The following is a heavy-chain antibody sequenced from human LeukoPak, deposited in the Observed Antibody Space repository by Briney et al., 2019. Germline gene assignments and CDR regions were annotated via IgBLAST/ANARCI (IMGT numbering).Heavy chain of an antibody. CDR1: GFTFSNYA. Sequence: GGSLRLSCAASGFTFSNYAMSWVRQAPGKGLEWVSAFSGGGGSTYYADSVKGRFTISRDNSKNTLYLQMNSLRAEDTAVYYCAKDLEGYYDSSGYYYDAFDIWGQGTMVTVSS. CDR3: AKDLEGYYDSSGYYYDAFDI. D-gene: IGHD3-22*01. CDR2: FSGGGGST. V-gene: IGHV3-23*01. J-gene: IGHJ3*02.